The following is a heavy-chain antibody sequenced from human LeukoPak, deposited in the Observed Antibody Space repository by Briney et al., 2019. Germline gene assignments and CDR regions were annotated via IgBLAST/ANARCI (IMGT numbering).Heavy chain of an antibody. J-gene: IGHJ3*02. D-gene: IGHD3-9*01. Sequence: GRSLRLSCAASGFTFSSYAMHWVRQAPGKGLEWVAVISYDGSNKYYADSVKGRFTISRDNSKNTLYLQMNSLRAEDTAVYYCARGTYYDILTGSSLDAFDIWGQGTMVTVSS. V-gene: IGHV3-30*04. CDR3: ARGTYYDILTGSSLDAFDI. CDR1: GFTFSSYA. CDR2: ISYDGSNK.